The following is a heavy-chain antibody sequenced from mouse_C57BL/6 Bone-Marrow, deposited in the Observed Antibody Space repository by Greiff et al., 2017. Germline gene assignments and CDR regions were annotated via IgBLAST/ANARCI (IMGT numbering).Heavy chain of an antibody. J-gene: IGHJ3*01. Sequence: EVHLVESGAGLVKPGGSLTLSCAASGFTFSSYAMSWVRQTPEKRLEWVAYISSGGDYIYYADTVKGRFTISRDNARNTRYLQMSSLESEDTAMYYCTRDWVGWLLPFAYWGQGTLVTVSA. CDR2: ISSGGDYI. CDR1: GFTFSSYA. CDR3: TRDWVGWLLPFAY. D-gene: IGHD2-3*01. V-gene: IGHV5-9-1*02.